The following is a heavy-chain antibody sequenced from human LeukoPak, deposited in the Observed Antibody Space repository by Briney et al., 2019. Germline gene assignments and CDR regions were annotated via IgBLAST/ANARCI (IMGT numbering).Heavy chain of an antibody. CDR3: AKGPYYLGATHYFDY. V-gene: IGHV3-30*02. CDR2: IRYDGSNK. J-gene: IGHJ4*02. CDR1: GLTFSSYE. Sequence: SGGSLRLSCAASGLTFSSYEMNWVRQAPGKGLEWVVFIRYDGSNKYYADSVKGRFTISRDNSKNTLYLQMNSLRAEDTAVYYCAKGPYYLGATHYFDYWGQGTLVTVSS. D-gene: IGHD3-10*01.